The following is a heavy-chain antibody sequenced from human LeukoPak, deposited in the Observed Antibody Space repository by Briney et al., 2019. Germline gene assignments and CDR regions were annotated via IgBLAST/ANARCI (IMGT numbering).Heavy chain of an antibody. Sequence: SVKVSCKASGGTFSSYAISWVRQAPGQGLEWMGGIIPIFGTANYAQKFQGRVTITTDESTSTAYMELSSLRSEDTAVYYCALGGSYYLLDYWGREPWSPSPQ. J-gene: IGHJ4*02. CDR3: ALGGSYYLLDY. CDR1: GGTFSSYA. V-gene: IGHV1-69*05. CDR2: IIPIFGTA. D-gene: IGHD1-26*01.